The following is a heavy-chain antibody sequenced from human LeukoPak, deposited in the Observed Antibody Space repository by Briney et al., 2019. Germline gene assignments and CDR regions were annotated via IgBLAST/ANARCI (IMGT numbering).Heavy chain of an antibody. J-gene: IGHJ4*02. CDR3: AKGFQTYGELSFDV. V-gene: IGHV3-23*01. D-gene: IGHD4-17*01. CDR1: GFTFSNYA. Sequence: GGSLRLSCAASGFTFSNYAMSWVRQAPGKGLEWVSTVSGSASNTYYADSVKGRFTISRDNSKTTLYLQMSSLRADDTAVYYCAKGFQTYGELSFDVWGQGTLVAVSS. CDR2: VSGSASNT.